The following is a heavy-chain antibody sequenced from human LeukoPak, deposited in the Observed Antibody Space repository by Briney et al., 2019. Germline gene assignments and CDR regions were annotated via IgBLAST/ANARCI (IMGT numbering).Heavy chain of an antibody. V-gene: IGHV1-18*01. D-gene: IGHD2-2*02. CDR3: ARAGYQPLLYDLDY. CDR2: ISAYNGNT. J-gene: IGHJ4*02. Sequence: GASVKVSCKASGYTFTSYGISWVRQAPGQGPEWMGWISAYNGNTNYAQKLQGRVTMTTDTSTSTAYMELRSLRSDDTAVYYCARAGYQPLLYDLDYWGQGTLVTVSS. CDR1: GYTFTSYG.